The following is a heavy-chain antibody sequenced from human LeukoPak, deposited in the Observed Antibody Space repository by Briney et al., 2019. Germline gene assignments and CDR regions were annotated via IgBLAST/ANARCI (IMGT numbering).Heavy chain of an antibody. J-gene: IGHJ4*02. V-gene: IGHV1-69*05. CDR2: IIPIFGTA. CDR3: ARAGSTWFGETEILG. CDR1: GGTFSSYA. Sequence: GSSVKVSCKASGGTFSSYAISWVRQAPGQGLEWMGGIIPIFGTANYAQKFQGRVTITTDESTSTAYMELCSLRSEDTAVYYCARAGSTWFGETEILGWGQGTLVTVSS. D-gene: IGHD3-10*01.